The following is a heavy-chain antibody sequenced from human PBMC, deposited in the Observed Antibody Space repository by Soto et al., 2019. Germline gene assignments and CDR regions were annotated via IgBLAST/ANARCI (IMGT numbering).Heavy chain of an antibody. V-gene: IGHV1-3*01. Sequence: QVQLVQSGAEVKKPGASVKVSCKASGYTFTSYAMHWVRKAPGQRLELMGWINAGNGNTKYSQKFQGRVTITRDTYAGTAYMELNSLRSEDAAVYYCAREGSDYVWGTCRYGYFDLWGRGTLVTVSS. D-gene: IGHD3-16*02. J-gene: IGHJ2*01. CDR2: INAGNGNT. CDR1: GYTFTSYA. CDR3: AREGSDYVWGTCRYGYFDL.